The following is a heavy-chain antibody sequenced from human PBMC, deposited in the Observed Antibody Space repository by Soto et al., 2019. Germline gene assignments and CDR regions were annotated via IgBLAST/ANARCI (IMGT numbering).Heavy chain of an antibody. CDR1: GFTFSSYS. V-gene: IGHV3-48*01. D-gene: IGHD2-2*01. J-gene: IGHJ4*02. CDR2: ISSSSSTI. Sequence: EVQLVESGGGLVQPGGSLRLSCAASGFTFSSYSMNWVRQAPGKGLEWVSYISSSSSTIYYADSVKGRFTISRDNAKNSLYLQMNSLRAEDTAVYYCARAPSEYQLPHPYYFDYWGQGTLVTVSS. CDR3: ARAPSEYQLPHPYYFDY.